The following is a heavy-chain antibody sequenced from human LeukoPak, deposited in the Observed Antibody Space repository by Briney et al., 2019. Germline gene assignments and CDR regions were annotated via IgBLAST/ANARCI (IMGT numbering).Heavy chain of an antibody. CDR2: IYYSGST. V-gene: IGHV4-39*01. CDR1: GGSISSSSYY. Sequence: SETLSLTCTVSGGSISSSSYYWGWIRQPPGKGLGWIGSIYYSGSTYYNPSLKSRVTISVDTSKNQFSLKLSSVTAADTAVYYCASEPYSNYDYYYYMDVWGKGTTVTVSS. D-gene: IGHD4-11*01. CDR3: ASEPYSNYDYYYYMDV. J-gene: IGHJ6*03.